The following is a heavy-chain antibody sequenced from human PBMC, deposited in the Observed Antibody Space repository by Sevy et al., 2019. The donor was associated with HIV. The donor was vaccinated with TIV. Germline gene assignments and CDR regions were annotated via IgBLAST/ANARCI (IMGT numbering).Heavy chain of an antibody. V-gene: IGHV4-59*08. CDR2: IYYHGHI. CDR1: GGSITSLY. D-gene: IGHD1-26*01. CDR3: AGENAWGRGYS. J-gene: IGHJ4*02. Sequence: SETLSLTCTVSGGSITSLYWNWIRQPPGKGLEWIANIYYHGHINYYPSLKSRVTLSLDTSKNQFSLRLSSVTAADTAMYYCAGENAWGRGYSWGQGTLVTVSS.